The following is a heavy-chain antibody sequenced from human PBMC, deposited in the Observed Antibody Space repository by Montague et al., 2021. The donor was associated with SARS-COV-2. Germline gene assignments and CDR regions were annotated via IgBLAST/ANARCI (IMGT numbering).Heavy chain of an antibody. V-gene: IGHV4-61*02. CDR3: ARAHSGSWAHLDN. CDR1: GGSISSGSYC. Sequence: TLSLTCTVSGGSISSGSYCWSWIRQPAGKGLEWIGRIYTSGTTDYSFSLKSRVTILVDTSKNQFSLKLTSVTAADTAVYYCARAHSGSWAHLDNWGQGSLVTVSS. CDR2: IYTSGTT. J-gene: IGHJ4*02. D-gene: IGHD5-12*01.